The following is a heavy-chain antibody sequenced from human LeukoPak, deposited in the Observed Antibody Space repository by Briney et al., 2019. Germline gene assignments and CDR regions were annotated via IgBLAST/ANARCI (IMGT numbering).Heavy chain of an antibody. Sequence: SETLSLTCTVSGGSISGHYWSWIRQPPGKGLEWIGHIYYTGVINYDPSLKSRFTMLVDTSKNQFSLKVTSVTAADTAVYYCARLTRLAPVGTTYYHSLDVWGQGSTVTVSS. D-gene: IGHD2-2*01. CDR2: IYYTGVI. V-gene: IGHV4-59*08. CDR3: ARLTRLAPVGTTYYHSLDV. CDR1: GGSISGHY. J-gene: IGHJ6*02.